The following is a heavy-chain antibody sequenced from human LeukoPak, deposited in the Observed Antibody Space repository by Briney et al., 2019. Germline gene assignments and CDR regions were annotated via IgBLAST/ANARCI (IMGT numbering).Heavy chain of an antibody. CDR2: ISYDGSNK. Sequence: PGRSLRLSCAASGFTFSSYGMHWVRQAPGKGLEWVAVISYDGSNKYYADSVKGRFTISRDNSKNTLYLQMNSLRTEDTAVYYCAKGIPFDYWGQGTLVTVSS. CDR1: GFTFSSYG. V-gene: IGHV3-30*18. J-gene: IGHJ4*02. CDR3: AKGIPFDY.